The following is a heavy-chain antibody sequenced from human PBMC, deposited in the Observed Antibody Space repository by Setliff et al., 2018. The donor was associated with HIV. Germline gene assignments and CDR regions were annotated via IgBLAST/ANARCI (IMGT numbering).Heavy chain of an antibody. J-gene: IGHJ5*02. D-gene: IGHD6-6*01. CDR3: ARGFSVYSSSDPLLNWFDP. CDR1: GGPLSSYS. CDR2: IIPMFSIP. Sequence: SVKVSCKASGGPLSSYSITWVRQAPGQGLEWMGRIIPMFSIPNYSQRFQGRVTITRDTSATTAYMELSSLRSEDTAVYYCARGFSVYSSSDPLLNWFDPWGQGTPVTVSS. V-gene: IGHV1-69*04.